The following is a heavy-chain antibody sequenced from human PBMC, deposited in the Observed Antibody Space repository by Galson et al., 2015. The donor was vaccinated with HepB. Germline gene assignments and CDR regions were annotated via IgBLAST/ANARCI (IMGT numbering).Heavy chain of an antibody. J-gene: IGHJ4*02. CDR1: GGSFSGYY. Sequence: SETLSLTCAVYGGSFSGYYWSWIRQPPGKGLEWIGEINHSGSTNYNPSLKSRVTISVDTSKNQFSLSLTSVTAADTAVYYCARGKWLRSAIDYWGQGTLVTVSS. D-gene: IGHD5-12*01. CDR2: INHSGST. V-gene: IGHV4-34*01. CDR3: ARGKWLRSAIDY.